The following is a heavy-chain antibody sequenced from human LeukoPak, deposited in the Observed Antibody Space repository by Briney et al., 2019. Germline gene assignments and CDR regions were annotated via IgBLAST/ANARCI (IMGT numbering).Heavy chain of an antibody. CDR3: ARDENRGPDY. CDR2: IEPNSGGT. J-gene: IGHJ4*02. CDR1: GYTFTGHY. Sequence: ASVKVSCKASGYTFTGHYMHWIRQAPGQGLEWMGWIEPNSGGTHYAQNFQGRLTISRDTSISTAYMELSRLSSDDTAMYYCARDENRGPDYWGQGTLVTVSS. D-gene: IGHD7-27*01. V-gene: IGHV1-2*02.